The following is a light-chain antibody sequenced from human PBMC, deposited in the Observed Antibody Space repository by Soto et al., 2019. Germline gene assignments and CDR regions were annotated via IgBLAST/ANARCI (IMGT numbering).Light chain of an antibody. CDR1: QGISSY. V-gene: IGKV1-8*01. Sequence: AIRMTQSPSSFSASTGDRVTITCRASQGISSYLAWYQQKPGEAPKLLIYAASTLQGGVPSRFSGGGSGTDFTLTISCLQSEDFATYCSQQYYSYAYTFGQGTKLEIK. J-gene: IGKJ2*01. CDR2: AAS. CDR3: QQYYSYAYT.